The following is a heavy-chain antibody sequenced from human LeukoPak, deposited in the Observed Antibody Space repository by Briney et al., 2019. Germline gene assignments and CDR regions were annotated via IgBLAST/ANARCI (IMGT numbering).Heavy chain of an antibody. CDR1: GGSISSYY. CDR3: ARVRVTAVAGRGNPYYYYGMDV. Sequence: SETLSLPCTVSGGSISSYYWSWIRQPPGKGLEWIGYIYYSGSTNYNPSLKSRVTISVDTSKNQFSLKLSSVTAADTAVYYCARVRVTAVAGRGNPYYYYGMDVWGQGTTVTVSS. V-gene: IGHV4-59*01. D-gene: IGHD6-19*01. CDR2: IYYSGST. J-gene: IGHJ6*02.